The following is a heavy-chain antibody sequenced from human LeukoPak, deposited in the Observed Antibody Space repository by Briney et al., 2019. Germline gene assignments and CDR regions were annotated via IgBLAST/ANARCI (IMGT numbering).Heavy chain of an antibody. J-gene: IGHJ6*03. V-gene: IGHV4-30-4*07. Sequence: SQTLSLTCAVSGGSISSGGYSWSWIRQPPGKGLEWIGYIYYSGSTYYNPSLKSRVTISVDTSKNQFSLKLSSVTAADTAVYYCARATTTVSMGVWGKGTTVTVSS. CDR3: ARATTTVSMGV. D-gene: IGHD4-17*01. CDR2: IYYSGST. CDR1: GGSISSGGYS.